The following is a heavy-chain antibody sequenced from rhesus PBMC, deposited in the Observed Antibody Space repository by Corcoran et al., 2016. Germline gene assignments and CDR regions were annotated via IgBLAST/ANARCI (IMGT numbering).Heavy chain of an antibody. CDR3: ARSIAAAGMSFDY. D-gene: IGHD6-25*01. V-gene: IGHV4-127*01. CDR2: IYGGSGST. Sequence: QVQLQESGPGLVKPSETLSLTCAVSGYSISSGYGWGWIRQPPGKGLEWIGQIYGGSGSTYYNPPFMSRVTVSKETSKNEFSLKLSSVTAADTAVYYCARSIAAAGMSFDYWGQGVLVTVSS. CDR1: GYSISSGYG. J-gene: IGHJ4*01.